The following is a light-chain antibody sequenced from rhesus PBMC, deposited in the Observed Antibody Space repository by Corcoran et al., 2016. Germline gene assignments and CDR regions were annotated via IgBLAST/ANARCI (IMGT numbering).Light chain of an antibody. J-gene: IGLJ6*01. V-gene: IGLV2S7*01. CDR1: SSDIGGYDY. CDR2: GVR. CDR3: CSYTTSITFV. Sequence: QSAPTQPPSVSGSPGQSVTISCTGTSSDIGGYDYVSWYQQHPGKAPKFMIYGVRKRPSGVSDRFSGAKSGNTASLTISGLQAEDEADYYCCSYTTSITFVFGSGTKLTVL.